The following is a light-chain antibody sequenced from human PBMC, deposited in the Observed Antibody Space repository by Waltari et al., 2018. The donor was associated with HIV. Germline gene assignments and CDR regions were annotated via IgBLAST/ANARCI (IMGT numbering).Light chain of an antibody. CDR2: KNN. J-gene: IGLJ3*02. CDR3: AAWDDSLSGWV. CDR1: RSNIGSNY. V-gene: IGLV1-47*01. Sequence: QSVLTQPPSASGTPGQRVTISCSGSRSNIGSNYVTWYQQLPGTAPKLLMYKNNQRPSGVPDRFSGSKSGTSASLAISGLRSEDETDYSCAAWDDSLSGWVFGGGTKLTVL.